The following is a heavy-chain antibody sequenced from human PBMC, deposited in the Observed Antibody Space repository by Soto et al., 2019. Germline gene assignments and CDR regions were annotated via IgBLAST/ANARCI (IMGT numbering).Heavy chain of an antibody. V-gene: IGHV3-33*01. Sequence: QKYLVESGGGVVQPGGSLRLSCVASGSIFSGYGMHWVRQAPGKGLEWVAVIWYDGSNKYYADSVKGRFTISRHNSKNVIYLQMDSLIADDTAVYYGARDGIGGTVFRGFCDYWGQGTLVTVST. J-gene: IGHJ4*02. CDR3: ARDGIGGTVFRGFCDY. CDR2: IWYDGSNK. D-gene: IGHD2-15*01. CDR1: GSIFSGYG.